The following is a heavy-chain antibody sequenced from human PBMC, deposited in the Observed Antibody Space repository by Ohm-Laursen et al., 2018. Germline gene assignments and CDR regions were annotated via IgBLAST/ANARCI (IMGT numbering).Heavy chain of an antibody. Sequence: ASVKVSCKASGHIYGIGWVRQAPGQGLEWMGWISVDSGNTNYTQKLQGRISLTTDSSTTTVHMELSSLRSDDTAVYFCATLRSLEWWFDIWGQGTLVTVSS. CDR1: GHIYG. J-gene: IGHJ5*02. CDR2: ISVDSGNT. CDR3: ATLRSLEWWFDI. D-gene: IGHD3-3*01. V-gene: IGHV1-18*01.